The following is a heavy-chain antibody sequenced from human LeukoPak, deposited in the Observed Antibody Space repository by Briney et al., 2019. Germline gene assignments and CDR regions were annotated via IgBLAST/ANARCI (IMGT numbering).Heavy chain of an antibody. J-gene: IGHJ4*02. D-gene: IGHD6-13*01. CDR3: ARSGGIADDY. CDR2: INPSGGST. Sequence: ASVKVSCKASGYTFTSYYMHWVRQAPAQGLEWMGIINPSGGSTSYARKFQGRVTMTRDMSTSTVYMELSSLRSEDTAVYYCARSGGIADDYWGQGTLVTVSS. CDR1: GYTFTSYY. V-gene: IGHV1-46*01.